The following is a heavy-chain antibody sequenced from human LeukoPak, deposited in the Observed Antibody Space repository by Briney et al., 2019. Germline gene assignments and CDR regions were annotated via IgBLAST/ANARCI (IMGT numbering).Heavy chain of an antibody. J-gene: IGHJ4*02. V-gene: IGHV3-21*01. CDR3: AREVVVAAYYFDY. CDR2: ISSSSSYI. D-gene: IGHD2-15*01. CDR1: GFTFSSYS. Sequence: GGSLRLSCAASGFTFSSYSMNWVRQAPGKGLEWVSSISSSSSYIYYAHSVKGRFTISRDNAKNSLYLQMNSLRAEDTAVYYCAREVVVAAYYFDYWGQGTLVTVSS.